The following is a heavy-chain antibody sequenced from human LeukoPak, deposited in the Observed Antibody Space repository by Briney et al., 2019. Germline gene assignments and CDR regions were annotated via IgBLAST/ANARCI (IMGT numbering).Heavy chain of an antibody. CDR1: GFTLSSYW. CDR2: INSDGTST. Sequence: GALRLSCAAPGFTLSSYWMPLVRHAPGEGVVWVSRINSDGTSTSYADSVKGRFTISRDNAKNTLYLQMNSLRAEDTAVYYCAREYPASFDYWGQGTLVTVSS. V-gene: IGHV3-74*01. J-gene: IGHJ4*02. CDR3: AREYPASFDY.